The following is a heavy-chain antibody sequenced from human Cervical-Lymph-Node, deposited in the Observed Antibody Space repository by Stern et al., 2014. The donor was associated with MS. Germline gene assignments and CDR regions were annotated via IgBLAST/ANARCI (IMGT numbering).Heavy chain of an antibody. Sequence: VQLVESGGGVVQPGRSLRLSCAASGFTFGSFSMHWVRQAPGKGLVWVAVIAYDGSNKFYADSVKGRFTISRDNSKKTLYLQMNSLRAEDTAVYYCARDWDARYTFDYWGQGTLVTVSS. CDR3: ARDWDARYTFDY. D-gene: IGHD1-1*01. J-gene: IGHJ4*02. CDR1: GFTFGSFS. CDR2: IAYDGSNK. V-gene: IGHV3-30*04.